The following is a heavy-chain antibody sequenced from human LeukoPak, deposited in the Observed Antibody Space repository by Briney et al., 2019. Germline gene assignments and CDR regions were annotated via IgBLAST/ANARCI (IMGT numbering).Heavy chain of an antibody. J-gene: IGHJ4*02. CDR3: ARDRSIFTGYGLDY. V-gene: IGHV3-7*01. CDR1: GFTFSSYW. D-gene: IGHD3-9*01. CDR2: IKQNGSEK. Sequence: GGTLRLSCAASGFTFSSYWMSWVRQAPGKGLEWVANIKQNGSEKYNVDSVKGRFTISRDNAKNSLYLQMTSLRAEDTAVYYCARDRSIFTGYGLDYWGQGTLVTVSS.